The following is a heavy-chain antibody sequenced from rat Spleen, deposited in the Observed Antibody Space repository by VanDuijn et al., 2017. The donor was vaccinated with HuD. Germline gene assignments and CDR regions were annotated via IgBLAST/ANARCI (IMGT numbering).Heavy chain of an antibody. CDR1: GFTFSNYY. Sequence: EVQLVESDGGLVQPGRSLKLSCAALGFTFSNYYMAWVRQAPTKGLEWVATISYGDSSGHSSTYYRDSVKGRFTISRDNAKSTLSLQMDSLRSEDTATYYCARRHYGYTDYFDYWGQGVMVTVSS. CDR2: ISYGDSSGHSST. CDR3: ARRHYGYTDYFDY. D-gene: IGHD1-4*01. V-gene: IGHV5-29*01. J-gene: IGHJ2*01.